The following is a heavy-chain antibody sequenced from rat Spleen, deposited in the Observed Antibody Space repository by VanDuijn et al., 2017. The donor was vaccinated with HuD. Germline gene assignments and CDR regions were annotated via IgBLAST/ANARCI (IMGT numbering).Heavy chain of an antibody. CDR3: ARHAGDYGSYFDY. J-gene: IGHJ2*01. CDR1: GFTFSDYY. Sequence: EVQLVESDGGLVQPGRSLKLSCAASGFTFSDYYMAWVRQTPKKGLEWVASISYDGSSAYYRDSVKGRFTISRDSAKSTLFLQMDSLRSEDTATYYCARHAGDYGSYFDYWGQGVMVTVSS. CDR2: ISYDGSSA. D-gene: IGHD1-3*01. V-gene: IGHV5-7*01.